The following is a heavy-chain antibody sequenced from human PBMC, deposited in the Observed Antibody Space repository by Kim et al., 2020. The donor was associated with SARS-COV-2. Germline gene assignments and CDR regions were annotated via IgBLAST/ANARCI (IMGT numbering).Heavy chain of an antibody. CDR3: AREEYYYDSSGYYY. D-gene: IGHD3-22*01. V-gene: IGHV3-48*03. J-gene: IGHJ4*02. Sequence: ADSVKGRFTISRDNAKNSLYLQMNSLRAEDTAVYYCAREEYYYDSSGYYYWGQGTLVTVSS.